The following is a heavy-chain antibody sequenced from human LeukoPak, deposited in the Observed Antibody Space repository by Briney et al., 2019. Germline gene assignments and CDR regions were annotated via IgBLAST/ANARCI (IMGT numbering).Heavy chain of an antibody. V-gene: IGHV3-20*01. CDR2: ITWNGGST. CDR1: GFTFDDYG. J-gene: IGHJ6*02. CDR3: ARDGKRVTTQFYYYGIDL. Sequence: GGSLRLSYTAAGFTFDDYGMSWVRQIPGKGLEWVAGITWNGGSTDYAVSVRGRFTISRDNAKKSVYLQMNSLRAEDAALYHCARDGKRVTTQFYYYGIDLWGQGTTVTVSS. D-gene: IGHD3-3*01.